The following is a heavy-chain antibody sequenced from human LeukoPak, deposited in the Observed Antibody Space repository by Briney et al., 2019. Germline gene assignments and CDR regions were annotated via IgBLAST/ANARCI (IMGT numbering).Heavy chain of an antibody. CDR3: VAAVAAIDY. CDR1: GGSISSSSYY. CDR2: IYYSGST. J-gene: IGHJ4*02. D-gene: IGHD2-15*01. V-gene: IGHV4-39*01. Sequence: SETLSLTCTVSGGSISSSSYYWAWIRQPPGKGLEWIGSIYYSGSTYYNSSLKSRVTISVDTSKNQFSLKLTSVTAAETAVYYCVAAVAAIDYWGQGNLVTVSS.